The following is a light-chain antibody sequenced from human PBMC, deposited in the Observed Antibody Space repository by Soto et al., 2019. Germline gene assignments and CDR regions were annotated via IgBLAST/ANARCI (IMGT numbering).Light chain of an antibody. CDR3: QQYGSSPLYT. V-gene: IGKV3-20*01. J-gene: IGKJ2*01. CDR1: QSVSSSY. CDR2: GAS. Sequence: EIVLTQSPGTLSLSPGERATLSCRASQSVSSSYLAWYQQKPGQAPRLLIYGASSRATGIPDRFSGSGSGTDFTLTLSRLEPEDSAVYYCQQYGSSPLYTFGQGTKLEIK.